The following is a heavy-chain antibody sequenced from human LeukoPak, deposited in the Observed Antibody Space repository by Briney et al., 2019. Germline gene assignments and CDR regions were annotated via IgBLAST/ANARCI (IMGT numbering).Heavy chain of an antibody. V-gene: IGHV3-74*01. CDR2: INPDGSVT. D-gene: IGHD6-13*01. CDR1: GFTFSSYW. CDR3: ARDFGSSSWYDY. J-gene: IGHJ4*02. Sequence: GGSLRLSCAASGFTFSSYWMHWVRQPPGKGLVWVSRINPDGSVTTHADSVKGRFTISRDNSKNTLYLQMNSLRAEDTAVYYCARDFGSSSWYDYWGQGTLVTVSS.